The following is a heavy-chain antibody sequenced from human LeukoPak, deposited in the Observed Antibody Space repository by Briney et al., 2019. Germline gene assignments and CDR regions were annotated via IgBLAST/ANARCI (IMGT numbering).Heavy chain of an antibody. J-gene: IGHJ5*02. Sequence: PSETLSLTCTVSGGSISSYYWSWIRQPPGKGLEWIGYIYYSGSTNYNPSLKSRVTISEDTSKNQFSLKLSSVTAADTAVYYCARLGITMVRGVNWFDPWGQGTLVTVSS. CDR1: GGSISSYY. CDR2: IYYSGST. D-gene: IGHD3-10*01. V-gene: IGHV4-59*01. CDR3: ARLGITMVRGVNWFDP.